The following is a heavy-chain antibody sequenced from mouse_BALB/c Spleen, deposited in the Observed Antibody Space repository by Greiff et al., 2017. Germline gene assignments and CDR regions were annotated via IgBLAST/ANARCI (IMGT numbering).Heavy chain of an antibody. J-gene: IGHJ2*01. V-gene: IGHV5-12-2*01. CDR1: GFTFSSYT. CDR2: ISNGGGNT. D-gene: IGHD2-4*01. Sequence: EVKVVESGGGLVQPGGSLKLSCAASGFTFSSYTMSWVRQTPEKRLEWVAYISNGGGNTYYPDTVKGRFTISRDNAKNTLYLQMSSLKSEDTAMYYCARHYYDYDGFDYWGQGTTLTVSS. CDR3: ARHYYDYDGFDY.